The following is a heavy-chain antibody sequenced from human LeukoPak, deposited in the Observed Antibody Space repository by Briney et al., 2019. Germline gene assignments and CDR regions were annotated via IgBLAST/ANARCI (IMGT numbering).Heavy chain of an antibody. D-gene: IGHD3-3*01. J-gene: IGHJ4*02. CDR3: ARHPYYDFLSGYLGYYFDY. CDR1: GGSISSSSYY. Sequence: SETLSLTCTVSGGSISSSSYYWGWIRQPPGKGLEWIGSIYYSGSTYYNPSLKSRVTISVDTSKNQFSLKLSSVTAADTAVYYCARHPYYDFLSGYLGYYFDYWGQGTLVTVSS. CDR2: IYYSGST. V-gene: IGHV4-39*01.